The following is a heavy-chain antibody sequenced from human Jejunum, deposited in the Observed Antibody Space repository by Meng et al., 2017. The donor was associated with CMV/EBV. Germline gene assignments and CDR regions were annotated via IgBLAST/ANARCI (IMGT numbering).Heavy chain of an antibody. D-gene: IGHD3-10*01. V-gene: IGHV3-23*01. Sequence: SGFRVSNSAMSWVRQAPGKGLEWVSGIRGSGSLTFYADPVKGRFTISRDTSNNTLHLHMNSLGVDDTATYYCVKDKLLWFGELFEYWGQGTQVTVSS. J-gene: IGHJ4*02. CDR1: GFRVSNSA. CDR3: VKDKLLWFGELFEY. CDR2: IRGSGSLT.